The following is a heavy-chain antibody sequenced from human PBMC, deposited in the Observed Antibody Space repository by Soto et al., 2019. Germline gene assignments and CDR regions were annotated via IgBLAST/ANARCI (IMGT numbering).Heavy chain of an antibody. CDR1: GYSFSTYG. V-gene: IGHV1-3*01. D-gene: IGHD3-16*01. Sequence: QVQVVQSGAGVKKPGASVRVSCKASGYSFSTYGMHWVRQAPGQSLEWMGWLNGGTGQTRYSQRFQDRLIITRDTSASTGYMELRSLRSEDTAVYDCARGKGMGENYFYYGMDIWGQGTTVTVSS. CDR3: ARGKGMGENYFYYGMDI. J-gene: IGHJ6*02. CDR2: LNGGTGQT.